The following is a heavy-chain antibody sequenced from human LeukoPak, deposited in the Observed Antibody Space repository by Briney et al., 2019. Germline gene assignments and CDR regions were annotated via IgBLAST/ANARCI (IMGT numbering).Heavy chain of an antibody. Sequence: GGTLRLSCAASGFTFSSYGMSWVRQAPGKGLEWVSAISGSGGSTYYADSVKGRFTISRDNSKNTLYLQMNSLRAEDTAVYYCTTHSDILTGYFYWGQGTLVTVSS. CDR1: GFTFSSYG. J-gene: IGHJ4*02. CDR2: ISGSGGST. D-gene: IGHD3-9*01. CDR3: TTHSDILTGYFY. V-gene: IGHV3-23*01.